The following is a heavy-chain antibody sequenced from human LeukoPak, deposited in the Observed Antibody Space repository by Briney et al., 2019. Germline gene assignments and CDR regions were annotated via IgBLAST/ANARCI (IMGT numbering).Heavy chain of an antibody. CDR2: IYYSGGT. Sequence: SETLSLTCTVSGGSVSSGSYYWSWFRQPPGKGLEWIGYIYYSGGTNYNPSLKSRVTISVDTSKNQFSLKLSSVTAADTAVYYCARDLGASSSWYHFDYWGQGTLVTVSS. CDR3: ARDLGASSSWYHFDY. CDR1: GGSVSSGSYY. V-gene: IGHV4-61*01. D-gene: IGHD6-13*01. J-gene: IGHJ4*02.